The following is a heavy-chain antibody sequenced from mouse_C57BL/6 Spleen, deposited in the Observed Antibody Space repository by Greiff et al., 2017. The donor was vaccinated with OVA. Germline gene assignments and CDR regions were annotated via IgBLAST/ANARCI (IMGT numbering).Heavy chain of an antibody. Sequence: VQLQQPGAELVRPGTSVKLSCKASGYTFTSYWMHWVKQRPGQGLEWIGVIDPSDSYTNYNQKFKGKATLTVDTSSSTAYMQLSSLTSEDSAVYYCASKADGYYKYFDVWGTGTTVTVSS. D-gene: IGHD2-3*01. J-gene: IGHJ1*03. CDR2: IDPSDSYT. V-gene: IGHV1-59*01. CDR1: GYTFTSYW. CDR3: ASKADGYYKYFDV.